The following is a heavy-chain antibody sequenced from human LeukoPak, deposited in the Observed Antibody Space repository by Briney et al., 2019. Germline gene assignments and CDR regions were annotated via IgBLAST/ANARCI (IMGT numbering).Heavy chain of an antibody. V-gene: IGHV4-39*07. D-gene: IGHD4-11*01. CDR1: GGSISSSSYY. CDR3: ARGQDDYSSFYTWFDP. Sequence: PSETLSLTCTVSGGSISSSSYYWGWIRQPPGKGLEWIGSIYYSGSTYYNPSLKSRVTISVDTSKNQFSLKLRSVTAADTAVYYCARGQDDYSSFYTWFDPWGQGTLVTVSS. J-gene: IGHJ5*02. CDR2: IYYSGST.